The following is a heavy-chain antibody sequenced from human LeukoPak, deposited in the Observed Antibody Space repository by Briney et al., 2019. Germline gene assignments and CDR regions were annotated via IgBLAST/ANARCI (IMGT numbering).Heavy chain of an antibody. CDR3: ARGVATITDWFDP. D-gene: IGHD5-12*01. V-gene: IGHV4-30-2*01. Sequence: SQTLSLTCAVSVGSLSSGGDAWSWIRQPPGKGLEWLGYIYHNVSTYYIPSLKSRVTISVDRSKNQFSLKLSSVTAADTAVYYCARGVATITDWFDPWGQGTLVTVSS. CDR1: VGSLSSGGDA. J-gene: IGHJ5*02. CDR2: IYHNVST.